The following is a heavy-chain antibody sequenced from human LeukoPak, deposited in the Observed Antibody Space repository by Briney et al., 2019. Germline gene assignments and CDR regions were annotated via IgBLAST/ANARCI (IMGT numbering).Heavy chain of an antibody. CDR2: IYSGGST. V-gene: IGHV3-53*01. CDR3: ARRRAANYYFDY. Sequence: GGSLRLSCAASGFTVSSNYMSWVRQAPGKGLEWVSVIYSGGSTYYADSVKGRFTISRDNSKNTLYLQMNSLRAEDTAVYYCARRRAANYYFDYWGQGTLVTVSS. D-gene: IGHD2-15*01. CDR1: GFTVSSNY. J-gene: IGHJ4*02.